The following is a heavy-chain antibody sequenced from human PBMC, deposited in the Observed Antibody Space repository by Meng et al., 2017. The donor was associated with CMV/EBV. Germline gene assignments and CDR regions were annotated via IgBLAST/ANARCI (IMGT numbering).Heavy chain of an antibody. Sequence: KASGYTCTSYDINWVRQATGQGLEWMGWMNPNSGNTGYAQKFQGRVTITRNTSISTAYMELSSLRSEDTAVYYCARGRFPSGSYRVDYWGQGTLVTVSS. V-gene: IGHV1-8*03. J-gene: IGHJ4*02. CDR3: ARGRFPSGSYRVDY. CDR1: GYTCTSYD. CDR2: MNPNSGNT. D-gene: IGHD1-26*01.